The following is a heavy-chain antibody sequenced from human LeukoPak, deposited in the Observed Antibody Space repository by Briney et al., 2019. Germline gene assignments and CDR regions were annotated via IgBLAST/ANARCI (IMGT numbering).Heavy chain of an antibody. CDR1: GGSFSGYY. J-gene: IGHJ4*02. CDR2: INHSGST. Sequence: SETLSLTCAVYGGSFSGYYWSWIRQPPGKGLEWIGEINHSGSTNYNPSLKSRVTISVDTSKHQFSLKLSSVTAADTAVYYCARGRPPLRYFDYWGQGTLVTVSS. V-gene: IGHV4-34*01. CDR3: ARGRPPLRYFDY. D-gene: IGHD3-9*01.